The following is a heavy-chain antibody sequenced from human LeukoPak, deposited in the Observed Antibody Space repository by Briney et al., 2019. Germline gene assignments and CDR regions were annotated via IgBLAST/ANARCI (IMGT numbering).Heavy chain of an antibody. CDR2: IYTSGST. V-gene: IGHV4-4*07. D-gene: IGHD6-13*01. CDR1: GGSISSYY. Sequence: PSETLSLTCTVSGGSISSYYWSWIRQPAGKGLEWIGRIYTSGSTNYNPSLKSRVTMSVDTSKNQFSLKLSSVTAADTAVCYCAREGLSSSWYLVDYWGQGTLVTVSS. CDR3: AREGLSSSWYLVDY. J-gene: IGHJ4*02.